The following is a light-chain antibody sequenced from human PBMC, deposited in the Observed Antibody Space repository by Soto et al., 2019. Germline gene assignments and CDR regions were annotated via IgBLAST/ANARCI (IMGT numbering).Light chain of an antibody. V-gene: IGKV3-15*01. Sequence: EIVMTQSPATLSVSPGERATLSRRASQSVTSNLAWYQQKPGQAPRLLIYGASTRATGIPARFSGSGSGTEFTLTISRLQSEDFAIYFCQQYNTWPETFGQGTKV. CDR1: QSVTSN. CDR2: GAS. J-gene: IGKJ1*01. CDR3: QQYNTWPET.